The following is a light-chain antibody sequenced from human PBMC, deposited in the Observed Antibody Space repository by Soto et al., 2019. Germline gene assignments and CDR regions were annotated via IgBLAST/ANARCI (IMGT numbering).Light chain of an antibody. Sequence: QSALTQPASVSGSPGQSITISCTGSNSDIGGYNSVSWYQQHPVKAPKLLIFGVTNRPSGVSDRFSGSKSGNTASLTSSALQPEDDAYYYCTSDTSVTLVVFGGGTKLTVL. J-gene: IGLJ2*01. CDR3: TSDTSVTLVV. CDR2: GVT. V-gene: IGLV2-14*01. CDR1: NSDIGGYNS.